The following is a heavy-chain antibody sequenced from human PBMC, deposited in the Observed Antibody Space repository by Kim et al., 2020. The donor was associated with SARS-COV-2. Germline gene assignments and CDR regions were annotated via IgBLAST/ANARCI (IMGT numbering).Heavy chain of an antibody. CDR2: INHSGST. J-gene: IGHJ6*02. D-gene: IGHD3-16*01. Sequence: SETLSLTCAVYGGSFSGYYWSWIRQPPGKGLEWIGEINHSGSTNYNPSLKSRVTISVDTSKNQFSLKLSSVTAADTAVYYCARGTLYYPSYYYYGMDVWGQGTTVTVSS. V-gene: IGHV4-34*01. CDR3: ARGTLYYPSYYYYGMDV. CDR1: GGSFSGYY.